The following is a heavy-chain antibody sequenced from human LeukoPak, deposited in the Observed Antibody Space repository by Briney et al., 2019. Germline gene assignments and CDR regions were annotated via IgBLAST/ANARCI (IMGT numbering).Heavy chain of an antibody. CDR3: TSAAGRNH. CDR1: EFTFSSYW. J-gene: IGHJ5*02. D-gene: IGHD6-13*01. Sequence: GGSLRLSCVASEFTFSSYWMSWVRQAPGKGLEWVANIKQDGSETYYVDSVKGRFTISRDNAKNSLYLQMNSLRAEDTAVYYCTSAAGRNHWGQGTLVTVSS. CDR2: IKQDGSET. V-gene: IGHV3-7*01.